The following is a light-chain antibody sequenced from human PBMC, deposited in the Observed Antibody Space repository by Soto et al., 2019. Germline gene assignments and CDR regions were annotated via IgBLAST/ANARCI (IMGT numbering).Light chain of an antibody. CDR1: SSNIGGGYD. J-gene: IGLJ1*01. V-gene: IGLV1-40*01. Sequence: QSVLTQPPSVSGAPGQRVTISCTGSSSNIGGGYDVHWYQQLPGTAPKLPLYGNRNPPSGGPDRFSGSKSGTSASLAISGLQAEDEADYYCQSYDSSLSGSVFGTGTKVTVL. CDR2: GNR. CDR3: QSYDSSLSGSV.